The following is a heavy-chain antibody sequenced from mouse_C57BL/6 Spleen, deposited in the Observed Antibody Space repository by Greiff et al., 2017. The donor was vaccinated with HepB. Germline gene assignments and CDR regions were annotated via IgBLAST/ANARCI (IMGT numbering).Heavy chain of an antibody. CDR2: IDPSDSYT. V-gene: IGHV1-69*01. J-gene: IGHJ2*01. CDR1: GYTFTSYW. Sequence: QVQLQQPGAELVMPGASVKLSCKASGYTFTSYWMHWVKQRPGQGLEWIGEIDPSDSYTNYNQKFKGKSTLTVDKSSSTAYMQLSSLTSEDSAVYSCARDFTTVGARDYWGQGTTLTVSS. CDR3: ARDFTTVGARDY. D-gene: IGHD1-1*01.